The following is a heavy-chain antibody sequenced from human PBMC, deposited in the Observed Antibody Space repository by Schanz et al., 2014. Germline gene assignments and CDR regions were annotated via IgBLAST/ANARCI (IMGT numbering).Heavy chain of an antibody. CDR1: GFTFNDYA. D-gene: IGHD3-22*01. CDR2: ISYEGSKK. CDR3: AKVWGSDYFYPFDY. Sequence: VQLVESGGGLVQPGGSLRLSCAASGFTFNDYAMHWVRQAPGKGLEWVAVISYEGSKKYYPDSVQGRFTISRDNSKNTLYLQMSSLRAEDTAVYYCAKVWGSDYFYPFDYWGQGTLVTVSS. J-gene: IGHJ4*02. V-gene: IGHV3-30*04.